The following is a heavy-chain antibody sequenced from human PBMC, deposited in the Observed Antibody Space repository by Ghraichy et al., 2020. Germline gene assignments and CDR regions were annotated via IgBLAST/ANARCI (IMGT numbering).Heavy chain of an antibody. CDR3: ARGAMIVVVTGDAFDI. J-gene: IGHJ3*02. CDR1: GYTFTSYG. Sequence: ASVKVSCKASGYTFTSYGISWVRQAPGQGLEWMGWISAYNGNTNYAQKLQGRVTMTTDTSTSTAYMELRSLRSDDTAVYYCARGAMIVVVTGDAFDIWGQGTMVTVSS. V-gene: IGHV1-18*04. CDR2: ISAYNGNT. D-gene: IGHD3-22*01.